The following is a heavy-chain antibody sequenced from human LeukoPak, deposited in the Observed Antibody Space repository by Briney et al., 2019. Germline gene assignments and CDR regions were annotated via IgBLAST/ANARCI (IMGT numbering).Heavy chain of an antibody. Sequence: GASVKVSCEASAYTFSGYYIHWVRQAPGQGLEWMGWINFNSGGKIFAEKFQDRVTMARDTSISTAYMELSRLRSDDTAVYYCARQIVSGSMGCDFWGQGTLVTVSS. J-gene: IGHJ4*02. CDR1: AYTFSGYY. D-gene: IGHD2-21*01. CDR2: INFNSGGK. CDR3: ARQIVSGSMGCDF. V-gene: IGHV1-2*02.